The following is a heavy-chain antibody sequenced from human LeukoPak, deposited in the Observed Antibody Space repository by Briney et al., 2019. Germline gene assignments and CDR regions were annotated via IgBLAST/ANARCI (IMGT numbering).Heavy chain of an antibody. J-gene: IGHJ4*02. CDR1: GFIVSDNY. CDR3: AREMGVSRDY. Sequence: PGGSLRLSCAASGFIVSDNYMSWVRQAPGKGLEWVSVIYSGGTTYYADSGKGRFTISRDNSKNTVYLQMNSLSAEDTAVYYCAREMGVSRDYWGQGTLVTVSS. V-gene: IGHV3-53*01. CDR2: IYSGGTT. D-gene: IGHD3-16*01.